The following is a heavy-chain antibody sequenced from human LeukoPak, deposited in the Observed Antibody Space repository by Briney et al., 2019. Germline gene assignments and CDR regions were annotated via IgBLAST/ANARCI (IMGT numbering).Heavy chain of an antibody. J-gene: IGHJ4*02. CDR1: GYTLTELS. CDR2: FDPEDGET. Sequence: ASVKVSCKVSGYTLTELSMHWVRQAPGKGLEWMGGFDPEDGETIYAQKLQGRDTMSEDTSTDTAYMELRSLRSEDTAVYYCATVIGGGVYDSTRLGSYYFDYWGQGNLVTVSS. V-gene: IGHV1-24*01. CDR3: ATVIGGGVYDSTRLGSYYFDY. D-gene: IGHD3-22*01.